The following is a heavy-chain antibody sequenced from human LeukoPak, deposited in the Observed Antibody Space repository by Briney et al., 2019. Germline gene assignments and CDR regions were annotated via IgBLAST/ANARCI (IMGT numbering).Heavy chain of an antibody. V-gene: IGHV3-21*01. Sequence: GGSLRLSCAASGFTFSSMNWVRQAPGKGLEWVSSISSSSSYIYYADSVKGRFTIPRDNAKNSLYLQMNSLRAEDTAVYYCARDSGSYYRLAFDIWGQGTMVTVSS. CDR1: GFTFSS. CDR2: ISSSSSYI. J-gene: IGHJ3*02. D-gene: IGHD1-26*01. CDR3: ARDSGSYYRLAFDI.